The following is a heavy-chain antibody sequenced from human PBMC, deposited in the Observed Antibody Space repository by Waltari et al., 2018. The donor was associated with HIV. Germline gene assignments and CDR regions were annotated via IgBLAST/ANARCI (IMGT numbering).Heavy chain of an antibody. V-gene: IGHV4-38-2*01. J-gene: IGHJ4*02. D-gene: IGHD6-19*01. CDR2: IYHCGST. Sequence: QVQLQESGPGLVKSSEPLSLTCAVSGYSISSGYYWGWIRQPPGKGLEWSGVIYHCGSTYYNPSLKSRVTISADTSNNQFSLKVSSVTAADTAVYYCARGQGLGTFDCWGQGTLVTVSS. CDR3: ARGQGLGTFDC. CDR1: GYSISSGYY.